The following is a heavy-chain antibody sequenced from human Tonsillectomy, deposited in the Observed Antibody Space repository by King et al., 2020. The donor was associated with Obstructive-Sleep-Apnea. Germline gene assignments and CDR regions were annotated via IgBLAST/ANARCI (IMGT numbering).Heavy chain of an antibody. CDR3: AREDTAMNYYYGMDV. D-gene: IGHD5-18*01. V-gene: IGHV3-21*01. CDR1: GFTFSSYS. J-gene: IGHJ6*02. CDR2: ISSSSSYI. Sequence: VQLVESGGGLVKPGGSLRLSCAASGFTFSSYSMNWVRQAPGKGLEWVSSISSSSSYIYYADSLKGRFTISRDNAKNSLYLQMNSLRADDTAVYYCAREDTAMNYYYGMDVWGQGTTVTVSS.